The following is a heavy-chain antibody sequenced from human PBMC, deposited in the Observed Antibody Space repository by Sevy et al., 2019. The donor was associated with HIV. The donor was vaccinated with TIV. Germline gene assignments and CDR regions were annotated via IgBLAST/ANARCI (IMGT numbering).Heavy chain of an antibody. D-gene: IGHD4-17*01. J-gene: IGHJ5*02. Sequence: ASVKVSCKASGYTFTSYAMHWVRQAPGQRLEGMGWINAGNGNTKYSQKFQGRVTITSDTSASTAYMELSSLRSEDTAVYYCAREYDYGVNWFDPWGQGTLVTVSS. CDR1: GYTFTSYA. CDR3: AREYDYGVNWFDP. CDR2: INAGNGNT. V-gene: IGHV1-3*01.